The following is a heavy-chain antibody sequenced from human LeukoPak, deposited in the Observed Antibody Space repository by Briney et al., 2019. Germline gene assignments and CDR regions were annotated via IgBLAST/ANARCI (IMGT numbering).Heavy chain of an antibody. J-gene: IGHJ6*02. V-gene: IGHV3-23*01. CDR3: AKEESATPYYYYGMDV. CDR1: GFTFSSYA. CDR2: ISGSGGST. D-gene: IGHD2-15*01. Sequence: GGSLRLSCAASGFTFSSYAMSWVRQAPGKGLEWVSAISGSGGSTYYADSVKGRFTISRDNSKNTLYLQMNSLRAVDTAVYYCAKEESATPYYYYGMDVWGQGTTVTVSS.